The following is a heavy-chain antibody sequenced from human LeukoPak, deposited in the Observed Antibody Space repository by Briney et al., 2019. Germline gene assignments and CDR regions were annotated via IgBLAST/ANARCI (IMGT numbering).Heavy chain of an antibody. V-gene: IGHV5-10-1*01. CDR3: ARRYRSSWYAADY. J-gene: IGHJ4*02. D-gene: IGHD6-13*01. Sequence: GASLQISCKCSGSIFTSYWISWVRQLPGKVLEWMGRIDHSDSYTNSSPSFQGHVTISADKSISTAYLQWSSLKASDTAMYYCARRYRSSWYAADYWGQGTLVTVSS. CDR2: IDHSDSYT. CDR1: GSIFTSYW.